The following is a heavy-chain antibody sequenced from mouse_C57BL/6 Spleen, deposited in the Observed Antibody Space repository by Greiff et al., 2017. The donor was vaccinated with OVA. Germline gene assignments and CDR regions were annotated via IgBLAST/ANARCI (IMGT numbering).Heavy chain of an antibody. CDR1: GYTFTSYW. J-gene: IGHJ2*01. D-gene: IGHD3-1*01. CDR2: IDPSVSET. Sequence: VQLQQPGAELVRPGSSVKLSCKASGYTFTSYWMHWVKQRPIQGLEWIGNIDPSVSETHYNQKFKDKATLTVDKSSSTAYMQHSSLTSEDSAVYYCARRTARAYFDYWGQGTTLTVSS. V-gene: IGHV1-52*01. CDR3: ARRTARAYFDY.